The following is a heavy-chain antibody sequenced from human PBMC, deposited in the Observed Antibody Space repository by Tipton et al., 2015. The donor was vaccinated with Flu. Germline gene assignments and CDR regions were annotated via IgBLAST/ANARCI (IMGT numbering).Heavy chain of an antibody. J-gene: IGHJ3*01. CDR3: ARQFCSSVTCYGDDAFDV. D-gene: IGHD2-2*01. CDR1: GGSIRSHY. Sequence: TLSLTCSVSGGSIRSHYWSWIRQPPGKGLEWIGYISHSGTTSYNPFLKSRLTLSLDKSKNQFSLGLSSVTAADTALYFCARQFCSSVTCYGDDAFDVWGQGTKVIVSS. CDR2: ISHSGTT. V-gene: IGHV4-59*11.